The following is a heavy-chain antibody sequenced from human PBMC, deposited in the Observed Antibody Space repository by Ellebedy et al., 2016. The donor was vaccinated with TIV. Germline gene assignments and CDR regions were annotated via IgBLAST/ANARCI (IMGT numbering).Heavy chain of an antibody. J-gene: IGHJ4*02. Sequence: SETLSLTXAVYGGSFSGYYWSWIRQPPGKGLEWIGEINHSGSTNYNPSLKSRVTISVDTSKNQFSLKLSSVTAADTAVYYCARGEWSHYFDYWGQGTLVTVSS. D-gene: IGHD3-3*01. CDR2: INHSGST. CDR1: GGSFSGYY. V-gene: IGHV4-34*01. CDR3: ARGEWSHYFDY.